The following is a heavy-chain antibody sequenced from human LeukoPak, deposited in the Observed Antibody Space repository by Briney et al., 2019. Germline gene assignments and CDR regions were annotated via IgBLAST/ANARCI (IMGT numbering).Heavy chain of an antibody. D-gene: IGHD3-9*01. CDR1: GFTFSSYG. J-gene: IGHJ6*04. V-gene: IGHV3-33*01. CDR2: IWYDGSNK. CDR3: ARERPTQSYDILTGYYSPPNGMDV. Sequence: GGSLRLSCAASGFTFSSYGMHWVRQAPGKGLEWVAVIWYDGSNKYYADSVKGRFTISRDNSENTLYLQMNSLRAEDTAVYYCARERPTQSYDILTGYYSPPNGMDVWGKGTTVTVSS.